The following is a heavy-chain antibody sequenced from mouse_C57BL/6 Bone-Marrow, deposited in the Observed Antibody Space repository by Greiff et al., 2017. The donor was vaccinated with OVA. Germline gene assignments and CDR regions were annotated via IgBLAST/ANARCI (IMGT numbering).Heavy chain of an antibody. J-gene: IGHJ2*01. CDR1: GFTFSSYA. CDR2: ISDGGSYT. D-gene: IGHD2-5*01. Sequence: EVQLVESGGGLVKPGGSLKLSCAASGFTFSSYAMSWVRQTPEQRLEWVATISDGGSYTYYPDNVKGRFTISRDNAKNNLYLQMSHLKSEDTAMYYCARECSNPYYFDYWGQGTTLTVSS. CDR3: ARECSNPYYFDY. V-gene: IGHV5-4*01.